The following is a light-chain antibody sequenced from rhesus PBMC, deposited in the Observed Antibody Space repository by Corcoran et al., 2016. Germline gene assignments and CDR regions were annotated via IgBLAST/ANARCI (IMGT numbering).Light chain of an antibody. CDR1: QGITNE. V-gene: IGKV1-21*01. CDR3: QQSYSTPWT. CDR2: EAS. J-gene: IGKJ1*01. Sequence: DIQMTQSPSSLSASVGDRVTITCRASQGITNELAWYQQKPGETPKLLIYEASSLQSGIPSRFSGSGSGTVFTLTINSLQSEDFATYYCQQSYSTPWTFGQGTKVEIK.